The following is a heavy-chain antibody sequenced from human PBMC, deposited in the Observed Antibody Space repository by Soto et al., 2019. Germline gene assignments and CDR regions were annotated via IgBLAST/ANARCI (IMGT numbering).Heavy chain of an antibody. CDR1: GFTFSSYG. CDR3: AKSRSYGDFDY. CDR2: ISYDGSNK. V-gene: IGHV3-30*18. J-gene: IGHJ4*02. Sequence: QVQLVESGGGVVQPGRSLRLSCAASGFTFSSYGMHWVRQAPGKGLEWVAVISYDGSNKYYADSVKGRFTISRDNSKNTLYLQMNSLRAEDTAVYYCAKSRSYGDFDYWGQGTLVTASS. D-gene: IGHD4-17*01.